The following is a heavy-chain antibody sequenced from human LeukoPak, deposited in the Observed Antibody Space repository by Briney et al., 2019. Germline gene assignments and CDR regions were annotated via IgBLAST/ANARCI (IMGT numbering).Heavy chain of an antibody. Sequence: PSETLSLTCTVSGDSFSSARYYWSWIRQPAGKGLEWIGRIYFSGSTNYNPSLKSRVAISIDTSKNQFSLKLSSVTAADTAVYYCARAGELYYGSGSYYDYYYYYYMDVWGKGTTVTISS. CDR1: GDSFSSARYY. D-gene: IGHD3-10*01. CDR3: ARAGELYYGSGSYYDYYYYYYMDV. J-gene: IGHJ6*03. CDR2: IYFSGST. V-gene: IGHV4-61*10.